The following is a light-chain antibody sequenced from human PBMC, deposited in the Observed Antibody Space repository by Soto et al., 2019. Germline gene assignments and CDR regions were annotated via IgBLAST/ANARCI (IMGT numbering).Light chain of an antibody. CDR2: DVS. Sequence: QSALTQPRSVSGSPGQSVTISCTGTSSDVGAYNYVSWYQHHPGKAPKLMIYDVSKRPSGVPDRFSGSKSGNTASLTISGLQAEDEADYYCCSYAGSSTNVFGTGTKLTVL. V-gene: IGLV2-11*01. CDR3: CSYAGSSTNV. J-gene: IGLJ1*01. CDR1: SSDVGAYNY.